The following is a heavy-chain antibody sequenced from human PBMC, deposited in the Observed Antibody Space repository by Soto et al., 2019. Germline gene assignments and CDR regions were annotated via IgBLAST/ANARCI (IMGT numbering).Heavy chain of an antibody. D-gene: IGHD2-2*01. Sequence: SETLSLTCTVSGGSISTYYWSWIRQPAGKGLEWIGRIYASGSTNYNPSLKSRVTMSVATSKNQFSLKLSSVTAADTAVYYCARGGMVIIPTATAFDYWGQGTLVTVSS. CDR2: IYASGST. CDR1: GGSISTYY. J-gene: IGHJ4*02. CDR3: ARGGMVIIPTATAFDY. V-gene: IGHV4-4*07.